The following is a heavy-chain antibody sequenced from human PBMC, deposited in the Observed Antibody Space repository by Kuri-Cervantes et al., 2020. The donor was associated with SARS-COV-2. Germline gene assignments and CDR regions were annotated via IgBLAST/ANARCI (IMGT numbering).Heavy chain of an antibody. J-gene: IGHJ5*02. Sequence: LSLTCAASGFTFSSYAMSWVRQAPGKGLEWVSAISGSGGSTYYADSVKGRFTISRDNGQKSLFLQMNSLRAEDTAVYYCARGGEDAVQETRNWFEPWGQGTQVTVSS. V-gene: IGHV3-23*01. CDR2: ISGSGGST. D-gene: IGHD3-10*01. CDR1: GFTFSSYA. CDR3: ARGGEDAVQETRNWFEP.